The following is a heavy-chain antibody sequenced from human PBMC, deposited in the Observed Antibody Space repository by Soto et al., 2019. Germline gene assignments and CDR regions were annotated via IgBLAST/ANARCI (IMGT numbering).Heavy chain of an antibody. CDR1: GGSISTVGHS. J-gene: IGHJ4*02. CDR3: ARATGTLRSRNCDY. V-gene: IGHV4-31*03. D-gene: IGHD1-1*01. CDR2: IYHTGST. Sequence: PSETLSLTCSVSGGSISTVGHSWTWIRQPPGKGLEWIGSIYHTGSTYYSKSLRSRLTMSVDTSKSQFSLRLSSVTAADTAVYYCARATGTLRSRNCDYWGQGSLVTVS.